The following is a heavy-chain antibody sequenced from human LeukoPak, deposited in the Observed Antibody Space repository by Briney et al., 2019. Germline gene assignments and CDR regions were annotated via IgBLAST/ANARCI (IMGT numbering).Heavy chain of an antibody. V-gene: IGHV1-46*01. D-gene: IGHD3-22*01. Sequence: ASVKVSCKASGYTFTSYYMHWVRQAPGQGLEWMGIVNPSGGSTSYAQKFQGRVTMTRDTSTSTVYMELSSLRSEDTAVYYYARGGQNYYDSSGYFDWGQGTLVTVSS. CDR2: VNPSGGST. CDR1: GYTFTSYY. CDR3: ARGGQNYYDSSGYFD. J-gene: IGHJ4*02.